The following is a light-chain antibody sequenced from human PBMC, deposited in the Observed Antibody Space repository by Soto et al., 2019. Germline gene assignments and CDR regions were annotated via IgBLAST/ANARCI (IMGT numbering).Light chain of an antibody. J-gene: IGLJ1*01. CDR2: STS. Sequence: QPLVTQESSVSVSPGGTVTLTCGLISGSVSTANNPNWYQQTPGQAPRTLIYSTSTRSSGVPDRFSGSILGNKAALTITGAQADDESDYYCALFMGNGISVFGTGTKVTV. V-gene: IGLV8-61*01. CDR3: ALFMGNGISV. CDR1: SGSVSTANN.